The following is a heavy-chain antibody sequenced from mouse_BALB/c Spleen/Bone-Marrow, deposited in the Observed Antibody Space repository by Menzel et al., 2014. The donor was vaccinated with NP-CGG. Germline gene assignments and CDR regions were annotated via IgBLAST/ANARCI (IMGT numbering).Heavy chain of an antibody. D-gene: IGHD2-4*01. CDR2: ISSGGGST. V-gene: IGHV5-12-1*01. J-gene: IGHJ3*01. CDR1: GFAFSSYD. Sequence: EVKLVESGGGLVKPGGSLKLSCAASGFAFSSYDMSWVRQTPEKRLEWVAYISSGGGSTYYSDTVKGRFTISRDNAKNTLYLEMSSLKSENTAMYYCARHMIRGFAYWGQGTLGTGSA. CDR3: ARHMIRGFAY.